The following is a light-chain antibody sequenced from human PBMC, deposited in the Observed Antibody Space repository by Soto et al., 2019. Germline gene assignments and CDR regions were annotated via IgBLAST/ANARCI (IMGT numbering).Light chain of an antibody. CDR2: GAS. CDR3: QQLNSFPIP. CDR1: QGISSF. V-gene: IGKV1-9*01. Sequence: IQLTQSPSSLSASVGDRVTITCRASQGISSFLAWYQQKPGKAPKLLIYGASTLQSGVPSRFSGSGSGTDFTLTIGRLQPEYFATYYCQQLNSFPIPCGPGTKVDIK. J-gene: IGKJ3*01.